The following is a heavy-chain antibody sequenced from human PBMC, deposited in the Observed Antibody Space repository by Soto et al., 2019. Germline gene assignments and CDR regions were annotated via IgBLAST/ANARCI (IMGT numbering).Heavy chain of an antibody. CDR2: ISYDGSNK. CDR3: AKSPIAAAGPYYFDY. V-gene: IGHV3-30*18. CDR1: GFTFSSYG. J-gene: IGHJ4*02. Sequence: QVQLVESGGGVVQPGRSLRLSCAASGFTFSSYGMHWVRQAPGKGLEWVAVISYDGSNKYYADSVKGRFTISRDNSKNTLYLQMNSLRAEDTAVYYCAKSPIAAAGPYYFDYWGQGTLVTVSS. D-gene: IGHD6-13*01.